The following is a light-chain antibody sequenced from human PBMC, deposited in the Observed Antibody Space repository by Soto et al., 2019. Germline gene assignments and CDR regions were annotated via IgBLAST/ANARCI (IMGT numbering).Light chain of an antibody. CDR2: GAS. J-gene: IGKJ2*01. Sequence: EIVMTRSPATLSVSPGERATLSCRASQSVSSNLAWYQQKPGQAPRLLIYGASTRATGIPARFSGSGSGTEFTLTISSLQSEDFAVYYCQQYNNWRGSFGQGTKLEIK. CDR1: QSVSSN. CDR3: QQYNNWRGS. V-gene: IGKV3-15*01.